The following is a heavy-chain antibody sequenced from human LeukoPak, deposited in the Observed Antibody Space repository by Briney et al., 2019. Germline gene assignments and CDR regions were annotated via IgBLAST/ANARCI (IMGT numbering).Heavy chain of an antibody. J-gene: IGHJ4*02. Sequence: SETLSLSCNVSGGSISSHYWTWIRQAAGKGLEWIGRMHTSGNTNYSPSLKSRITMSVDTSKNQFSLKLSSVTAADTAVYYCAREGGQERYFDCWGQGTLVTVSS. CDR1: GGSISSHY. V-gene: IGHV4-4*07. CDR2: MHTSGNT. CDR3: AREGGQERYFDC.